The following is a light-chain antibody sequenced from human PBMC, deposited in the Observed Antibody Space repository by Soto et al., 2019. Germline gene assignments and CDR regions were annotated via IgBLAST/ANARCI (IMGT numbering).Light chain of an antibody. CDR1: QSISNY. CDR2: AAS. CDR3: QQSYTTPLT. V-gene: IGKV1-39*01. Sequence: DIQMTQSPSSLSASVGDRVTITCRASQSISNYLNWYQLKPGKAPKLLIYAASSWQSGVPSRFSGSGSGTDFTLTISSLQPEDFATYYCQQSYTTPLTFGGGTKVEIK. J-gene: IGKJ4*01.